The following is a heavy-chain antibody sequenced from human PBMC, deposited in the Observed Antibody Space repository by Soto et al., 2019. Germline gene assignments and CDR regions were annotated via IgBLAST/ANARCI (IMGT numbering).Heavy chain of an antibody. D-gene: IGHD2-2*01. CDR3: ARATIVLVPAAMVSHWFDP. Sequence: PSETLSLTCTVSGGSISSGDYYWSWIRQPPGKGLEWIGYIYYSGSTYYNPSLKSRVTISVDTSKNQFSLKLSSVTAADTAVYYCARATIVLVPAAMVSHWFDPWGQGTPVTVSS. J-gene: IGHJ5*02. V-gene: IGHV4-30-4*01. CDR2: IYYSGST. CDR1: GGSISSGDYY.